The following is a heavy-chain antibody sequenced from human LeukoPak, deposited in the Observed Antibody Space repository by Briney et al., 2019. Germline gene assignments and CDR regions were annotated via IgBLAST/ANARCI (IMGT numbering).Heavy chain of an antibody. D-gene: IGHD3-16*01. CDR2: INHSGST. Sequence: PSETLSLTCAVYGGSFSGYYWSWIRQPPGKGLEWIGEINHSGSTNYNPSLKSRVTISVDTSKNQFSLKLSSVTAEDTAVYYCAKEGRRGSYFDYWGQGTLVTVSS. J-gene: IGHJ4*02. CDR1: GGSFSGYY. V-gene: IGHV4-34*01. CDR3: AKEGRRGSYFDY.